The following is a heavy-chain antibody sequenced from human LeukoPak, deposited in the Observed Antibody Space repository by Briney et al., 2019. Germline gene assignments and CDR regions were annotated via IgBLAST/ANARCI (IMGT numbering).Heavy chain of an antibody. D-gene: IGHD5-18*01. CDR2: ISSSGVTT. CDR3: TKATSRYNFFDY. J-gene: IGHJ4*02. Sequence: GGSLRLSCAASGFTFSSYAMSWVRQAPGKGLEWVSGISSSGVTTYYADSVEGRFTISRDNSKNTLYLQMNSLRAEDTAVYYCTKATSRYNFFDYWGQGALVTVSS. V-gene: IGHV3-23*01. CDR1: GFTFSSYA.